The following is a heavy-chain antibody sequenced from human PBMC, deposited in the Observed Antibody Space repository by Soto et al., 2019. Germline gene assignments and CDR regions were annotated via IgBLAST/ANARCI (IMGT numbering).Heavy chain of an antibody. D-gene: IGHD2-15*01. Sequence: SETLSLTCTVSGGSISSYYWSWIRQPPGKGLEWIGYIYYSGSTNYNPSLKSRVTISVDTSKNQFSLKLSSVTAADTAVYYCARLGPCSGGSCSTTIYYYMDVWGKGTTVTVSS. V-gene: IGHV4-59*08. J-gene: IGHJ6*03. CDR1: GGSISSYY. CDR2: IYYSGST. CDR3: ARLGPCSGGSCSTTIYYYMDV.